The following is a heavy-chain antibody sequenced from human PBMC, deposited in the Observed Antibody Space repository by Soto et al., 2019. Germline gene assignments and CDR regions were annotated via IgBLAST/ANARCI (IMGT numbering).Heavy chain of an antibody. J-gene: IGHJ4*02. CDR2: IYYSGST. CDR3: ARSLRRGPPFDY. Sequence: SETLSLTCTVSGGSIRSGDYYWSWIRQPPGKGLESIGYIYYSGSTYYNPSLKSRVTISVDTSKNQFSLKLSSVTAADTAVYYCARSLRRGPPFDYWAQGTLVTVSS. D-gene: IGHD3-10*01. CDR1: GGSIRSGDYY. V-gene: IGHV4-30-4*01.